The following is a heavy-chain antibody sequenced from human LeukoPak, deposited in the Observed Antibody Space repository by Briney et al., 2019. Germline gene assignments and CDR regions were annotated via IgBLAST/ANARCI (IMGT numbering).Heavy chain of an antibody. D-gene: IGHD3-9*01. Sequence: ATVKVSRKASGYTFTSYAMHWVRQAPGQRLEWMGWINAGNGNTKYSQKFQGRVTITRDTSASTAYMELSSLRSEDTAVYYCARDYYDILTGYYINSFDYWGQGTLVTVSS. CDR3: ARDYYDILTGYYINSFDY. V-gene: IGHV1-3*01. J-gene: IGHJ4*02. CDR1: GYTFTSYA. CDR2: INAGNGNT.